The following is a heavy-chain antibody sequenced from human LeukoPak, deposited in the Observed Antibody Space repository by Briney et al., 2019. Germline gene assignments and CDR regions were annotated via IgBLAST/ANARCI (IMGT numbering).Heavy chain of an antibody. J-gene: IGHJ4*02. CDR2: ISGSGGST. D-gene: IGHD6-13*01. Sequence: PGGSLRLSCAASGFTFSSYGMSWVRQAPGKGLEWVSAISGSGGSTYYADSVKGRFTISRDNSKNTLYLQMNSLRAEDTAVYYCAKGVDSSSWYYSAFDYWGQGTLVTVSS. V-gene: IGHV3-23*01. CDR3: AKGVDSSSWYYSAFDY. CDR1: GFTFSSYG.